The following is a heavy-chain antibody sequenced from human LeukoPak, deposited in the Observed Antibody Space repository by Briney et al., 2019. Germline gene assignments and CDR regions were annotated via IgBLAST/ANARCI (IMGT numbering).Heavy chain of an antibody. CDR1: GFPFNIYC. V-gene: IGHV3-23*01. D-gene: IGHD6-19*01. J-gene: IGHJ4*02. CDR3: AKDSPRVPGIVRSDY. Sequence: GGSLRLSCAASGFPFNIYCMSWVRQAPGKGLQWVSSISGSDDSTYYADSVKGRFSISRDNSKNTLYLQMNSLRAEDTAVYYCAKDSPRVPGIVRSDYWGQGTLVTVSS. CDR2: ISGSDDST.